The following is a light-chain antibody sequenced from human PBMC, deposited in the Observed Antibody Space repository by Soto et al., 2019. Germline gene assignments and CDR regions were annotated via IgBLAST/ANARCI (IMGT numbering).Light chain of an antibody. CDR1: QNVRSNY. CDR3: QTYENSVWT. Sequence: EIVLTQSPDTLSLFPGERATLSCRASQNVRSNYLVWYQHKHGQAPRLLIYGASSRATGIPDRFSGSGSGTDFTLTINRLEPEDFAVYYCQTYENSVWTFGQGTKVQIK. CDR2: GAS. V-gene: IGKV3-20*01. J-gene: IGKJ1*01.